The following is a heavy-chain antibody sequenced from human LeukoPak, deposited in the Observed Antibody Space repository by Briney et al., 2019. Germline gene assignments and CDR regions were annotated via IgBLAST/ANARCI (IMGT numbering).Heavy chain of an antibody. V-gene: IGHV1-46*01. J-gene: IGHJ4*02. CDR2: INPSGGST. Sequence: EASVKVSCKASGYTFTSYYMHWVRQAPGQGLEWMGIINPSGGSTSYAQKFQGRVTMTRDTSTSTVYMELSSLRSEDTAVYYCARDKGTDSRSLLIHLDYWGQGTLVTVSS. CDR1: GYTFTSYY. CDR3: ARDKGTDSRSLLIHLDY. D-gene: IGHD6-13*01.